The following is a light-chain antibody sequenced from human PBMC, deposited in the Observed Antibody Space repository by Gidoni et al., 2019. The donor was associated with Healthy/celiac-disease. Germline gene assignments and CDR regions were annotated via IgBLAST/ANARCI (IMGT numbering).Light chain of an antibody. CDR2: RNN. CDR3: AAWDDSLSGHVV. J-gene: IGLJ2*01. V-gene: IGLV1-47*01. Sequence: QSVLTQPPSASGTPGPRVTISCSGSSSNTGSNYVYWYQQLPGTAPKLLIYRNNQRPSGVPDRFSGSKSGTSASLAICGLRSEDEADYYGAAWDDSLSGHVVFGGGTKLTVL. CDR1: SSNTGSNY.